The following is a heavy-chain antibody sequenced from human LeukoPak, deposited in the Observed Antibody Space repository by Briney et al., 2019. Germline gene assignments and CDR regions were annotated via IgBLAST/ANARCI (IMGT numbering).Heavy chain of an antibody. CDR3: ARVARRYCSGGSCYSDY. V-gene: IGHV3-21*01. CDR1: GFTFSSYS. CDR2: ISSSSSYI. Sequence: PGRSLRLSCAASGFTFSSYSMNCVRQAPGKGLEWVSSISSSSSYIYYADSVKGRFTISRDNAKNSLYLQMNSLRAEDTAVYYCARVARRYCSGGSCYSDYWGQGTLVTVSS. J-gene: IGHJ4*02. D-gene: IGHD2-15*01.